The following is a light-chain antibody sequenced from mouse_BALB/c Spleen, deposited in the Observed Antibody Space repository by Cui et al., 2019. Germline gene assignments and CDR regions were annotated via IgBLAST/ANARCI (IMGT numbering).Light chain of an antibody. V-gene: IGKV4-80*01. J-gene: IGKJ1*01. Sequence: QIVLTQSPAIMSVSLWEEITITYSASSSVNYIHWYQQKSGTSPNLLIYSTSNLASGVPSRFSGSGSGTFYSLKISSGEAEDAADYYCHQWSSHQWTFGGGTKLEIK. CDR2: STS. CDR3: HQWSSHQWT. CDR1: SSVNY.